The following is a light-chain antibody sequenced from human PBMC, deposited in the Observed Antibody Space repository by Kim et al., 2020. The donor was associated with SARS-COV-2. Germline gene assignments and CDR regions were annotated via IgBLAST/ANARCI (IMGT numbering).Light chain of an antibody. CDR1: QSVSSY. Sequence: SVGERATLSGRASQSVSSYLGWYQQKPGQAPRLLVYDASSRATGIPARFSGSGSGTDFTLTISSLEPEDFAVYYCQQRSNWPPWTFGQATKVDIK. V-gene: IGKV3-11*01. CDR2: DAS. CDR3: QQRSNWPPWT. J-gene: IGKJ1*01.